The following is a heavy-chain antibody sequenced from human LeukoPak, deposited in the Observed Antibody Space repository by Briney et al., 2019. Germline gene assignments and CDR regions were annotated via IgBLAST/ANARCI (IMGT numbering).Heavy chain of an antibody. CDR3: TTILPGVPVTMDV. D-gene: IGHD2-2*01. V-gene: IGHV3-23*01. CDR1: GFTFSSYA. Sequence: GGSLRLSCAASGFTFSSYAMSWVRQAPGKGLEWVSAISGSGGSTYYADSVKGRFTISRDNSKNTLYLQMNSLRTEDTAIYYCTTILPGVPVTMDVWGQGTTVTVSS. CDR2: ISGSGGST. J-gene: IGHJ6*02.